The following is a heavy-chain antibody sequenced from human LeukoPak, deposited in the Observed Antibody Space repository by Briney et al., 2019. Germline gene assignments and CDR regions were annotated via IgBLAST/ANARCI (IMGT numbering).Heavy chain of an antibody. D-gene: IGHD3-16*01. CDR2: ISSSGSTT. V-gene: IGHV3-48*03. CDR3: ARERPYSIIGSDY. J-gene: IGHJ4*02. Sequence: AGGSLRLSCAVSGFTFSSYEMNRVRQAPGKGLEWVSYISSSGSTTYYADSVKGRFTMSRDNAKNSLYLQMNSLRAEDTAVYYCARERPYSIIGSDYWGQGTLVTVSS. CDR1: GFTFSSYE.